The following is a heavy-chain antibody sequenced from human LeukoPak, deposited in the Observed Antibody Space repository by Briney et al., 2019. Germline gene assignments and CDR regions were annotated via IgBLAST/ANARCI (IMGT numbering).Heavy chain of an antibody. Sequence: QPGGSLRLSCAASGFTFSSYAMSGVRQAPGKGLEWVSAISGSGGSTYYADSVKGRFTISRDNSKNALYLQMNSLRAEDRAVYYCAKEAAVADWFDPWGQGTLVTVSS. CDR2: ISGSGGST. D-gene: IGHD6-19*01. CDR1: GFTFSSYA. J-gene: IGHJ5*02. V-gene: IGHV3-23*01. CDR3: AKEAAVADWFDP.